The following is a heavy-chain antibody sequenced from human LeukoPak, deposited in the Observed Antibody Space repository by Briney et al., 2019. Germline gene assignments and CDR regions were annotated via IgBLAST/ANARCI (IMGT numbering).Heavy chain of an antibody. CDR2: ISGSGGST. J-gene: IGHJ4*02. CDR1: GFTFSSYA. Sequence: PGGSLRPSCSASGFTFSSYAMSWVRQAPGKGLEWVSAISGSGGSTYYADSVKGRFTISRDNSKNTLYLQMNSLRAEDTAVYYCAKDLVGSSGQPDYWGQGTLVTVSS. V-gene: IGHV3-23*01. D-gene: IGHD6-19*01. CDR3: AKDLVGSSGQPDY.